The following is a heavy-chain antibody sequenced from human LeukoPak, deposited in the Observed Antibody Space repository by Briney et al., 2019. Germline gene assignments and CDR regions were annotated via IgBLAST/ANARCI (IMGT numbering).Heavy chain of an antibody. CDR3: ARERNVLLWFGELLGYFDY. Sequence: SETLSLSCAVYGGSFSGYYWSWIRQPPGKGLEWIGEINHSGSTNYNPSLKSRVTISVDTSKNQFSLKLSSVTAADTAVYYCARERNVLLWFGELLGYFDYWGQGTLVTVSS. D-gene: IGHD3-10*01. J-gene: IGHJ4*02. CDR2: INHSGST. V-gene: IGHV4-34*01. CDR1: GGSFSGYY.